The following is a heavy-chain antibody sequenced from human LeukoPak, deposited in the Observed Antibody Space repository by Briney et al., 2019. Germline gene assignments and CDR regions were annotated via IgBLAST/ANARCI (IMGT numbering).Heavy chain of an antibody. V-gene: IGHV3-43*02. Sequence: GGSLRLSCAAPGFMFHDYAVHWVRQAPGKGLEWVSLISGDGGSTFYADSVKGRFTISRDNSKNSLYLQMNSLRSDDTALYYCARESESSGWYDYWGQGTLVTVSS. CDR1: GFMFHDYA. CDR2: ISGDGGST. D-gene: IGHD6-19*01. CDR3: ARESESSGWYDY. J-gene: IGHJ4*02.